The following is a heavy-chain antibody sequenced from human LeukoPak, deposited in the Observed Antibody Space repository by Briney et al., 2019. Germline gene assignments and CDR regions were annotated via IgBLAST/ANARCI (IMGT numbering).Heavy chain of an antibody. CDR1: GGSISNYF. CDR2: IYYSGST. J-gene: IGHJ6*02. D-gene: IGHD2-15*01. V-gene: IGHV4-59*01. CDR3: ARVGGGNYYYYGMDV. Sequence: SETLSLTCTVSGGSISNYFWSCVRQPPGKGLEWVGYIYYSGSTNYNPSLKRRVTISVDTSKSQFSLKLNSVTAADTAVYYCARVGGGNYYYYGMDVWGQGTTVTVSS.